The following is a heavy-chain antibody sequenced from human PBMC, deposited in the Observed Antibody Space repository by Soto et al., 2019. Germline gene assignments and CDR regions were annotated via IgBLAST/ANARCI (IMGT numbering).Heavy chain of an antibody. D-gene: IGHD6-6*01. CDR1: GFIFNNWA. CDR2: ISGTGDAT. V-gene: IGHV3-23*01. Sequence: EVQLSESGGGLVQPGESLRLSCAASGFIFNNWAMSWVRQAPGKGLEWVSIISGTGDATYYADSVKGRFTISRDNSKNTLYVQMNSLRAEDTAIYYWAKGGSSKNLDNRGQGTLGTVSS. J-gene: IGHJ4*02. CDR3: AKGGSSKNLDN.